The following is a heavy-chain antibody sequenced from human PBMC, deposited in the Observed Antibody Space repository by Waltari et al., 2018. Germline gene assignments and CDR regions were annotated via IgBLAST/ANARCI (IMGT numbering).Heavy chain of an antibody. Sequence: QVQLVQSGAEVKKPGSSVMVSCKASGGTFINYGINWVRQAPGQGLEWMGRIIPIFVTAHYAQKFQGRVTITADKSTSTAYMELSSLRSEDTAVYYCVRGRSASGFDFWGQGTLVTVSS. CDR1: GGTFINYG. CDR2: IIPIFVTA. J-gene: IGHJ4*02. V-gene: IGHV1-69*13. D-gene: IGHD1-26*01. CDR3: VRGRSASGFDF.